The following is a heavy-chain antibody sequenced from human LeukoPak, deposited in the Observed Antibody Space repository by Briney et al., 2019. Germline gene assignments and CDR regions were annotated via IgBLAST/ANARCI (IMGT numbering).Heavy chain of an antibody. D-gene: IGHD3-3*01. CDR2: TKSKTDGGTT. CDR3: TTDFWSGYYKYAFDI. J-gene: IGHJ3*02. V-gene: IGHV3-15*01. Sequence: GGSLRLSCAASGFTFSNAWMSWVRQAPGKGLEWVGRTKSKTDGGTTDYAAPVKGRFTISRDDSKNTLYLQMNSLKTEDTAVYYCTTDFWSGYYKYAFDIWGQGTMVTVSS. CDR1: GFTFSNAW.